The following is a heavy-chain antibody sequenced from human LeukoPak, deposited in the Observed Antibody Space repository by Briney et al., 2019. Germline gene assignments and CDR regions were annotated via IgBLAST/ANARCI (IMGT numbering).Heavy chain of an antibody. CDR2: LYWGDDK. V-gene: IGHV2-5*02. CDR1: GFSLSTSGVG. CDR3: AHRPGYSSSWAYFDY. Sequence: SGPTLVNPTQTLTLTFTFSGFSLSTSGVGVGWIRQPPGKAPEWLALLYWGDDKRYSPSLKSRLTITKDTSKNQVVLTMTNMDPVDTATYYCAHRPGYSSSWAYFDYWGQGTLVTVSS. D-gene: IGHD6-13*01. J-gene: IGHJ4*02.